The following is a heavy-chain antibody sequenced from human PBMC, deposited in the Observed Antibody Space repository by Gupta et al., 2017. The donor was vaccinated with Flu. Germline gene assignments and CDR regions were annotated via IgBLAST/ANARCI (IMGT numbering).Heavy chain of an antibody. CDR1: GLPFSDSH. Sequence: EVQLVVSGGGLVQLGGSLRLTCVFSGLPFSDSHMNWIRQAPGKGLEWISYIGSGGNTDYADSVRGRFTISRDNARDSLFLQMNSLRDEDTALYYCARDLNWAFIFWGQGALVTVSS. CDR2: IGSGGNT. CDR3: ARDLNWAFIF. V-gene: IGHV3-48*02. D-gene: IGHD3-16*01. J-gene: IGHJ4*02.